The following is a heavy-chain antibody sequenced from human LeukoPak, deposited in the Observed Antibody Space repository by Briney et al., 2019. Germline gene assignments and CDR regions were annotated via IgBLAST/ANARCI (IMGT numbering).Heavy chain of an antibody. CDR3: ARDPEVATRG. V-gene: IGHV3-30*02. J-gene: IGHJ1*01. CDR2: IRYDGSNK. Sequence: QPGGSLRLSCAASGFTFSSYGMHWVRQAPGKGLEWVAFIRYDGSNKYYADSVKGRFTISRDNSKNTLYLQMNSLRAEDTAVYYCARDPEVATRGWGQGTLVTVSS. D-gene: IGHD5-12*01. CDR1: GFTFSSYG.